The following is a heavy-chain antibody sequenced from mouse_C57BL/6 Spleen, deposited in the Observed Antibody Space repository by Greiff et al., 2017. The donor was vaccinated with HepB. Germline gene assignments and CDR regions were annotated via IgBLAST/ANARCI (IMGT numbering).Heavy chain of an antibody. V-gene: IGHV1-64*01. CDR1: GYTFTSYW. CDR2: IHPNSGST. CDR3: ERGGTVVATYAY. D-gene: IGHD1-1*01. J-gene: IGHJ3*01. Sequence: VQLQQPGAELVKPGASVKLSCKASGYTFTSYWMHWVKQRPGQGLEWIGMIHPNSGSTNYNEKFKSKATLTVDKSSSTAYMQLSSLTSEDSAVYYCERGGTVVATYAYWGQGTLVTVSA.